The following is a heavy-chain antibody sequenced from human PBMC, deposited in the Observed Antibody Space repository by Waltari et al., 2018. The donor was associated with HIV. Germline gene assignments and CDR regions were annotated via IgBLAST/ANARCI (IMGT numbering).Heavy chain of an antibody. D-gene: IGHD3-3*01. CDR1: GGSFSGYY. CDR3: ARNYDCWSGYYNY. Sequence: QVQLQQWGAGLLKPSETLSLTCAVYGGSFSGYYWSWIRQPPGKGLEWIGEINHSGSTNYNPSLKSRVTISVDTSKNQFSLKLSSVTAADTAVYYCARNYDCWSGYYNYWGQGTLVTVSS. CDR2: INHSGST. J-gene: IGHJ4*02. V-gene: IGHV4-34*01.